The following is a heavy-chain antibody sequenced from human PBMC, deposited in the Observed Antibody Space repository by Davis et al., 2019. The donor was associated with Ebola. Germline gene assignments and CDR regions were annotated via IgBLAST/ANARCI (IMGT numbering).Heavy chain of an antibody. CDR2: INHSGST. CDR1: GGSFSGYY. CDR3: ARGPITIFGVVIYYYYYYMDV. V-gene: IGHV4-34*01. D-gene: IGHD3-3*01. Sequence: PSETLSLTCAVYGGSFSGYYWSWIRQPPGKGLEWIGEINHSGSTNYNPSLKSRVTISVDTSKNQFSLKLSSVTAADTAVYYCARGPITIFGVVIYYYYYYMDVWGKGTTVTVSS. J-gene: IGHJ6*03.